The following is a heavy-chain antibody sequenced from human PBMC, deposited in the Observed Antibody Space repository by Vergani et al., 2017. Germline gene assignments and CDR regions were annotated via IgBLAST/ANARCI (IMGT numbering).Heavy chain of an antibody. J-gene: IGHJ6*02. CDR1: GFTFNHYA. V-gene: IGHV3-23*01. CDR2: ISGSGGST. Sequence: EVQLLESGGDLVQPGASLRLSCAASGFTFNHYAMNWVRQAPGKGLEWVSGISGSGGSTYFAGSVKGRFTISRDSSKNTLYLQMNSLRAGDSAVYYCAKANPRNSGYDYLYYYHAMDVWGQGTTVTVSS. CDR3: AKANPRNSGYDYLYYYHAMDV. D-gene: IGHD5-12*01.